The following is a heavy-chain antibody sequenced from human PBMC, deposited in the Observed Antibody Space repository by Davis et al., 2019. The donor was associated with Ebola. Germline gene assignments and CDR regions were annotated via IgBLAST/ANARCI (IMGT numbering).Heavy chain of an antibody. CDR3: ARDSRKGYYGSGMGVGMDV. Sequence: AASVKVSCKASGYTFTSYYMHWVRQAPGQGLEWMGIINPSGGSTSYAQKFQGRVTMTRDKSTSTVYMELSSLRSEDTAVYYCARDSRKGYYGSGMGVGMDVWGQGTTVTVSS. J-gene: IGHJ6*02. V-gene: IGHV1-46*01. D-gene: IGHD3-10*01. CDR1: GYTFTSYY. CDR2: INPSGGST.